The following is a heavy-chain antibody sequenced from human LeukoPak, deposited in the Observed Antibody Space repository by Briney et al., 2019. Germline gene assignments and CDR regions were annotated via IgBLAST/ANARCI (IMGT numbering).Heavy chain of an antibody. CDR3: ARLRYFDWLLQTMYYFDY. Sequence: GGSLRLSCAASGFTFSSYAMSWVRQAPGKGLEWVSAISGSGGSTYYADSVKGRFTISRDNSKNTLYPQMNSLRAEDTAVYYCARLRYFDWLLQTMYYFDYWGQGTLVTVSS. J-gene: IGHJ4*02. V-gene: IGHV3-23*01. D-gene: IGHD3-9*01. CDR1: GFTFSSYA. CDR2: ISGSGGST.